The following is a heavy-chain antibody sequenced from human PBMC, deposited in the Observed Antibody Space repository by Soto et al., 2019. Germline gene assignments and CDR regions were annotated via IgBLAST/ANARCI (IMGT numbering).Heavy chain of an antibody. D-gene: IGHD2-2*01. CDR2: IKQDGSEK. CDR1: GFTFSNHW. CDR3: ARDSAYCRSTSCYLSYYYYMDV. V-gene: IGHV3-7*01. J-gene: IGHJ6*03. Sequence: EVQVVESGGGLVQPGGSLRLSCAASGFTFSNHWMTWVRQAPGKGLEWEANIKQDGSEKYYVDSVKGRFTLSRDNAKNSLYLQMNSLRAEDTAVYYCARDSAYCRSTSCYLSYYYYMDVWGKGTTVTVSS.